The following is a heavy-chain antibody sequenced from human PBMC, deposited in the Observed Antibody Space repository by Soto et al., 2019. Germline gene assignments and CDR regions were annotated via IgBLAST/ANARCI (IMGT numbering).Heavy chain of an antibody. CDR3: ARERSGNGYKFGLDV. D-gene: IGHD6-19*01. Sequence: PGGSLRLSCASSVFIFTDYSLSCVRHSPGKGLEWLSYISSHSSITYYADSVKGRFTISRDNAQNSLYLHLNSLRDEDTAVYYCARERSGNGYKFGLDVWGQGTTVTVSS. V-gene: IGHV3-48*02. CDR1: VFIFTDYS. CDR2: ISSHSSIT. J-gene: IGHJ6*02.